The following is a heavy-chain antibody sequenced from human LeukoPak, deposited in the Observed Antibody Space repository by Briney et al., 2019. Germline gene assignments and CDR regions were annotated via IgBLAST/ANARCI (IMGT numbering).Heavy chain of an antibody. D-gene: IGHD3-22*01. J-gene: IGHJ4*02. CDR2: INPNSGGT. V-gene: IGHV1-2*02. CDR3: ARQRITMIVVVIRGRDFDY. Sequence: ASVKVSCKASGYTFTGYYMHWVRQAPGQGLEWMGWINPNSGGTNYAQKFQGRVTMTRDTSISTAYMELSRLRSDDTAVYYCARQRITMIVVVIRGRDFDYWGQGTLVTVSS. CDR1: GYTFTGYY.